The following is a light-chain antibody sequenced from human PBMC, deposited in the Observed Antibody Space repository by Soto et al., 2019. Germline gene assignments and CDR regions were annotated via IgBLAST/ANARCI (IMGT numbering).Light chain of an antibody. J-gene: IGLJ3*02. Sequence: QSALTQPASVSGTPGQSITISCTGTRSDVGGYNYVSWYQHHPGKAPKLMIYDVSNRPSGVSNRFSGSKSGNTASLTISGLQAEDETDYYCNSYTSSSSRVFGGGTKLTVL. V-gene: IGLV2-14*03. CDR2: DVS. CDR1: RSDVGGYNY. CDR3: NSYTSSSSRV.